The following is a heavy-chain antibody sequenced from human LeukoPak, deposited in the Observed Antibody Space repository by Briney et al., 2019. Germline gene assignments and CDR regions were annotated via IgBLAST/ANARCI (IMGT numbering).Heavy chain of an antibody. CDR1: GYTFTGHY. J-gene: IGHJ4*02. CDR3: ARDMVGATPFDY. D-gene: IGHD1-26*01. Sequence: ASVKVSCKASGYTFTGHYMHWVRQAPGQGLEWMGWINPNSGGTNSAQKFQGRVTMTRDTSISTAYMELSSLRSDDTAVYFCARDMVGATPFDYWGQGTLVTVSS. V-gene: IGHV1-2*02. CDR2: INPNSGGT.